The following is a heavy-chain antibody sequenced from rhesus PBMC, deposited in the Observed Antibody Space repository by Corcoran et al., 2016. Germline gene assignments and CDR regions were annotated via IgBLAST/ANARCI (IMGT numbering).Heavy chain of an antibody. D-gene: IGHD3-28*01. Sequence: QMQLQESGPGLVKPSETLSLTCAVSGGSFSSYWWSWIRQPPGKGLEWIGEINVNSGSTNYNPSCKSRVTISKDASKNQFALKLSSVTAADTAVYYCARLTYDYDSGYCDYWGQGVLVTVSS. CDR2: INVNSGST. CDR1: GGSFSSYW. V-gene: IGHV4-80*01. J-gene: IGHJ4*01. CDR3: ARLTYDYDSGYCDY.